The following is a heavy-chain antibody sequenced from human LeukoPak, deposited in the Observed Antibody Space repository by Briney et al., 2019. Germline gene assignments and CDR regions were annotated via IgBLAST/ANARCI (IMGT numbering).Heavy chain of an antibody. CDR2: INHSGST. D-gene: IGHD2-21*02. CDR1: GGSFSGYY. Sequence: SETLSLTCAVYGGSFSGYYWSWIRQPPGKGLEWIGEINHSGSTNYNPSLKSRVTISVDTSKNQFSLKLSSVTAADTAVYYCARVFSYENVVLTATSKGHYYYYMDVWGKGTTVTVSS. CDR3: ARVFSYENVVLTATSKGHYYYYMDV. V-gene: IGHV4-34*01. J-gene: IGHJ6*03.